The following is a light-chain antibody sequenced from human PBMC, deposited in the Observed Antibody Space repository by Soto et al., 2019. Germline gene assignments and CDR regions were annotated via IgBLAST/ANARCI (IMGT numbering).Light chain of an antibody. CDR3: QNLGSSGNL. V-gene: IGKV3-20*01. Sequence: EIVLTQSPGTLSLSPGERATLSCRASQSVSSSYLAWYQQKPGQAPRLLIYGASSRATGIPDRFSGNGSGKDFTLTISRREPEVFAVYYGQNLGSSGNLFGQGTRLEIK. CDR2: GAS. CDR1: QSVSSSY. J-gene: IGKJ2*01.